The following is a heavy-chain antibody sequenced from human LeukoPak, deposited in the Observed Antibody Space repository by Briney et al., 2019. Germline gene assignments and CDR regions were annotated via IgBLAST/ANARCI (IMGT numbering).Heavy chain of an antibody. CDR2: INHSGST. D-gene: IGHD3-16*01. CDR3: ARGGGFYYMDV. J-gene: IGHJ6*03. CDR1: GGSFSGYY. V-gene: IGHV4-34*01. Sequence: SETLSLTCAVYGGSFSGYYWSWIRQPPGKGLEWIGEINHSGSTNYNPSLKSRVTISVDTSKNQLSLKLSSVTAADTAVYYCARGGGFYYMDVWGKGTTVTVSS.